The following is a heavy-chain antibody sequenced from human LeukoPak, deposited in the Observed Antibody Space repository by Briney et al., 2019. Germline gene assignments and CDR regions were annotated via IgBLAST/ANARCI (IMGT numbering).Heavy chain of an antibody. CDR3: ARDNLGSYDS. CDR2: SKNKAESYTT. CDR1: GFTFSDYY. Sequence: PGGSLRLSCAASGFTFSDYYMDWVRQAPGKGLEWVGRSKNKAESYTTHYAASVEGRFTISRDDSKNLLYLQMNSLQSEDTAVYYCARDNLGSYDSWGQGTLVTVSS. V-gene: IGHV3-72*01. D-gene: IGHD5-18*01. J-gene: IGHJ5*01.